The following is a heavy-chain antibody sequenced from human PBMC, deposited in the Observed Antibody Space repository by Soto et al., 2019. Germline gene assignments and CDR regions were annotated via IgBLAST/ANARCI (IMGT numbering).Heavy chain of an antibody. D-gene: IGHD2-21*01. CDR1: GFTFINYA. CDR3: AGEVVGSPRRPDDWYFDL. J-gene: IGHJ2*01. CDR2: ISGGGDAR. V-gene: IGHV3-23*01. Sequence: EVQLLESGGDSVQPGGSVRLSCAGSGFTFINYAMNWVRQAPGKGLEWVSTISGGGDARFFADSVRGRFPFSRDNSKNTVPLQMTSLRVDDTAVYYCAGEVVGSPRRPDDWYFDLWGRGTLVTVSS.